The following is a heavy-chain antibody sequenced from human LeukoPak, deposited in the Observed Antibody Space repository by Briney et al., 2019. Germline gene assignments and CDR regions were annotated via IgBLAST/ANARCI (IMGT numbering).Heavy chain of an antibody. CDR2: IKQDGTET. Sequence: GVSLRLSCAASGLTFSSYWMSWVRQAPGKGLEWVASIKQDGTETYYVDSVKGRFTISRDNAKNSLYLQMNSLRVDDTAMYYCARGDSGWGGGDAFHIWGQGTMVTVSS. CDR3: ARGDSGWGGGDAFHI. V-gene: IGHV3-7*01. CDR1: GLTFSSYW. J-gene: IGHJ3*02. D-gene: IGHD3-10*01.